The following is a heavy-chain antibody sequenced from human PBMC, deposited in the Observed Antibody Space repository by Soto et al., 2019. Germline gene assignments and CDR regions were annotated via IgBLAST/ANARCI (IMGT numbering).Heavy chain of an antibody. J-gene: IGHJ3*02. CDR3: ARVRPVAGHNGAFDI. CDR2: IYYSGST. Sequence: PSETLSLTCTVSGGSISSYYWSWIRQPPGKGLEWIGYIYYSGSTNYNPSLKSRVTISVDTSKNQFSLKLSSVTAADTAVYYCARVRPVAGHNGAFDIWGQGTMVTVSS. D-gene: IGHD6-19*01. V-gene: IGHV4-59*01. CDR1: GGSISSYY.